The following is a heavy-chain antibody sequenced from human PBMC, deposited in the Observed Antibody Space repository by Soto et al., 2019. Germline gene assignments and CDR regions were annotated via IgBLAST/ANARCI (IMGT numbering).Heavy chain of an antibody. CDR3: ARESVGKPSFYYYYYYMDV. Sequence: PGGSLRLSCAASGFTFSSYAMSWVRQAPGKGLEYVSAISSNGGSTYYANSVKGRFTISRDNSKNTLYLQMGSLRAEDMAVYYCARESVGKPSFYYYYYYMDVWGKGTTVTVSS. CDR1: GFTFSSYA. V-gene: IGHV3-64*01. D-gene: IGHD1-26*01. CDR2: ISSNGGST. J-gene: IGHJ6*03.